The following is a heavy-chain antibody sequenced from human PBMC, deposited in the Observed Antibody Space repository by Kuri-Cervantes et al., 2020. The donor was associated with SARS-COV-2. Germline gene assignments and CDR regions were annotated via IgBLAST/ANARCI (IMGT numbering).Heavy chain of an antibody. J-gene: IGHJ4*02. CDR1: GFTISSYT. D-gene: IGHD7-27*01. V-gene: IGHV3-48*04. CDR3: ARDLRLGKSLDY. CDR2: IGPSGTTK. Sequence: ETLSLTCAASGFTISSYTMGWARQAPGKGLEWVSNIGPSGTTKYYADSVKGRFTISRDNAKNSLYLQMSSLRAEDTAVYYCARDLRLGKSLDYWGQGTLVTVSS.